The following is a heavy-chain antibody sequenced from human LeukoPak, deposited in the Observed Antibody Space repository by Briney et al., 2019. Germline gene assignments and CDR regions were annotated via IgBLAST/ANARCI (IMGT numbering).Heavy chain of an antibody. J-gene: IGHJ3*02. CDR1: VGTFSSYA. Sequence: ASVKVSCKASVGTFSSYAISWVRQAPGQGLEWMGGIIPIFGTANYAQKFQGRVTITADESTSTAYMELSSLRSEDTAVYYCARDYGEMATISFFDIWGQGTMVTVSS. D-gene: IGHD5-24*01. V-gene: IGHV1-69*13. CDR2: IIPIFGTA. CDR3: ARDYGEMATISFFDI.